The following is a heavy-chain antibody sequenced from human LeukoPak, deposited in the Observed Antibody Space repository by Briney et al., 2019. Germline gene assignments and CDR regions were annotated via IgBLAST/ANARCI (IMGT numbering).Heavy chain of an antibody. J-gene: IGHJ4*02. CDR1: GFTFSSYS. V-gene: IGHV3-21*01. Sequence: GGSLRLSCAAPGFTFSSYSINWVRQAPGKGLEWVSSISSSSSYIYYADSVKGRFTISRDNAKNSLYLQMNSLRAEDTAVYYCARCSTSLVDYWGQGTLVTVSS. CDR2: ISSSSSYI. CDR3: ARCSTSLVDY. D-gene: IGHD2-2*01.